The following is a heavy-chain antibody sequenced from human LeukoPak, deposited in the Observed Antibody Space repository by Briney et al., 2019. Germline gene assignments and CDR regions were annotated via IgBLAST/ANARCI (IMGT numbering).Heavy chain of an antibody. D-gene: IGHD3-22*01. CDR2: INSDGSNP. Sequence: GGSLRLSCAASGSTFSSHWIHWVRQAPGKGLVWVSRINSDGSNPNYADSVKGRFTISRDNAKDTLYLQMSSLRAEDTALYYCARQSYYDNYLDYWGQGTLVTVSS. V-gene: IGHV3-74*01. CDR3: ARQSYYDNYLDY. J-gene: IGHJ4*02. CDR1: GSTFSSHW.